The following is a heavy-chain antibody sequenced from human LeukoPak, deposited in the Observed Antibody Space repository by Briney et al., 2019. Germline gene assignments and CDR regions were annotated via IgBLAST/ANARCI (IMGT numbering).Heavy chain of an antibody. CDR2: IYSAGST. V-gene: IGHV3-53*01. CDR1: GFTVSSNY. Sequence: PGGSLRLSCAASGFTVSSNYMSWVRHAPGKGLEWVSVIYSAGSTYYADSVKGRFTISRDNSKNTLYLQMNSLRGEDTAVYYCARGSASDTLDIWGQGTMVTVSS. CDR3: ARGSASDTLDI. D-gene: IGHD3-3*01. J-gene: IGHJ3*02.